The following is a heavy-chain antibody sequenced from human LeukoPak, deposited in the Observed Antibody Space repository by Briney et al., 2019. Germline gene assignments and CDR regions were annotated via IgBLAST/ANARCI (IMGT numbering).Heavy chain of an antibody. J-gene: IGHJ4*02. CDR3: ARACYGSGSYYQQRFDY. CDR1: GFTFSSYS. Sequence: GGPLRLSCAASGFTFSSYSMNWVRQAPGKGLEWVSSISGSSSYIYYGDSVKGRFTISRDNAKNSLYLQMNSLRAEDTAVYYCARACYGSGSYYQQRFDYWGQGTLVTVSS. D-gene: IGHD3-10*01. V-gene: IGHV3-21*01. CDR2: ISGSSSYI.